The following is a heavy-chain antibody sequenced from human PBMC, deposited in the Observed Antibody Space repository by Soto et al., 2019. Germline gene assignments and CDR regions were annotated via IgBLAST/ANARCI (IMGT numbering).Heavy chain of an antibody. CDR1: GGSISSDY. J-gene: IGHJ4*02. V-gene: IGHV4-59*01. CDR3: ARGNSGLYGNF. CDR2: IYYSGTT. D-gene: IGHD6-19*01. Sequence: QVQLQESGPGLVKPSETLSLTCTVSGGSISSDYWSWIRQPPGKGLEWIGYIYYSGTTNYNPSLKSRVTISVDPSKNQFSLNLTSVTAADTAVYYCARGNSGLYGNFWGQGTLVTVSS.